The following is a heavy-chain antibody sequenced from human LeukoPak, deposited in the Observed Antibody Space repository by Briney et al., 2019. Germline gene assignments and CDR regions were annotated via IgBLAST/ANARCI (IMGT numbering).Heavy chain of an antibody. V-gene: IGHV3-43*02. D-gene: IGHD4-11*01. CDR3: AKYSVKFDY. J-gene: IGHJ4*02. CDR1: GLNFGESA. CDR2: ISADGRSA. Sequence: PGGSLSLSCVASGLNFGESAMDWVRQAPGKCLESVSLISADGRSAFSADSVNGRFSISRDNTKNSLYLQMNSLRTDHTAMYYYAKYSVKFDYWGQGTMVIVSS.